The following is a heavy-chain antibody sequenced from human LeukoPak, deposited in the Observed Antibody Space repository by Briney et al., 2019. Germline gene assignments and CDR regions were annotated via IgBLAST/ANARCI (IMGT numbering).Heavy chain of an antibody. CDR3: ARPRYNYNFDYYYMDV. D-gene: IGHD3-10*01. Sequence: GGSLRLSCAASGFIFSSYGMHWVRRAPGKGLEWVSYISGSSSTIYYTDSVKGRFTISRDNAKKSLNLQMNSLRAEDTAVYYCARPRYNYNFDYYYMDVWGKGTTVTVSS. V-gene: IGHV3-48*01. CDR2: ISGSSSTI. J-gene: IGHJ6*03. CDR1: GFIFSSYG.